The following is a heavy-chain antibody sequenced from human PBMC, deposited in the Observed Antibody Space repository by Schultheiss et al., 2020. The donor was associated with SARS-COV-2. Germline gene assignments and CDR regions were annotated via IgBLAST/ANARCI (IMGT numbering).Heavy chain of an antibody. CDR3: ARGGRIIVVVPAAIDYYYYGMDV. CDR2: ISSSGSTI. CDR1: GFTFSSYE. J-gene: IGHJ6*02. V-gene: IGHV3-48*03. D-gene: IGHD2-2*01. Sequence: GGSLRLSCAASGFTFSSYEMNWVRQAPGKGLEWVSYISSSGSTIYYADSVKGRFTISRDNAKNSLYLQMNSLRAEDTAVYYCARGGRIIVVVPAAIDYYYYGMDVWSQGTTVTGSS.